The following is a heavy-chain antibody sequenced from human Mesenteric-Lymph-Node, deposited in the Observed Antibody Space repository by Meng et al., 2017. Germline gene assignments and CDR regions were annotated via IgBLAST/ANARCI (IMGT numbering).Heavy chain of an antibody. Sequence: HVQLQGSRQGPVKLSQPRPCSCAVAGGSIGGGGYYRSWIRQHPGKGREWIGCIHSSGSTYYNPSLRSRLTISVDTSKNQFSLKLSSVTAADTAVDYCARASYGSGSPLGESWFDPWGQGTLVTVSS. V-gene: IGHV4-31*11. D-gene: IGHD3-10*01. CDR2: IHSSGST. CDR3: ARASYGSGSPLGESWFDP. CDR1: GGSIGGGGYY. J-gene: IGHJ5*02.